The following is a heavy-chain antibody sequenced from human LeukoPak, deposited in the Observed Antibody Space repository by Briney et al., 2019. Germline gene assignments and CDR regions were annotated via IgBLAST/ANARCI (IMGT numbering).Heavy chain of an antibody. D-gene: IGHD6-6*01. Sequence: GGSLRLSCAASGFTLSSYAMSWVRQAPGKGLEWVSAISGSGGSTYYADSVKGRFTISRDNSKSTLYLQMNSLRAEDTAVYYCAKDQYSSSSSYFDYWGQGTLVTVSS. V-gene: IGHV3-23*01. CDR1: GFTLSSYA. J-gene: IGHJ4*02. CDR3: AKDQYSSSSSYFDY. CDR2: ISGSGGST.